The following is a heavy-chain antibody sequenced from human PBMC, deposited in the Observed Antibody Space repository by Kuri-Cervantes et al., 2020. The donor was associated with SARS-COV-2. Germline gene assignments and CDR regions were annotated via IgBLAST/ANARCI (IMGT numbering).Heavy chain of an antibody. D-gene: IGHD3-22*01. CDR2: ISYDGSNK. CDR3: ARDADDSSGYDYFDY. Sequence: GESLKISCAASGFTFSSYAMHWVRQAPGKGLEWVAVISYDGSNKYYADSVKGRFTISRDNSKNTLYLQMNSLRAEDTAVYYCARDADDSSGYDYFDYWGQGNLVNVSS. V-gene: IGHV3-30*04. J-gene: IGHJ4*02. CDR1: GFTFSSYA.